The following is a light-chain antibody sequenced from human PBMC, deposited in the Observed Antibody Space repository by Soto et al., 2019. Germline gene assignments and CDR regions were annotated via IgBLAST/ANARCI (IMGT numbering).Light chain of an antibody. Sequence: EIVLTQSPGTLSFSPGERATLSCRASQSVSSYLAWYQQKPGQAPRLLIYGASARATGIPDRFSGSGSGTDFTLTISRLEPEDFAVYYCQQYGSSPRTFGQGTKVDIK. CDR2: GAS. CDR1: QSVSSY. CDR3: QQYGSSPRT. J-gene: IGKJ1*01. V-gene: IGKV3-20*01.